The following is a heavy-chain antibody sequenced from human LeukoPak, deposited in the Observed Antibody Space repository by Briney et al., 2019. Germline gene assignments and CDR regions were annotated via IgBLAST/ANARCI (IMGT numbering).Heavy chain of an antibody. CDR1: GFIFRDYW. D-gene: IGHD5-24*01. Sequence: GGSLRLSCAASGFIFRDYWMSWVRQAPGKGLEWVSSISSSSSYIYYADSVKGRFTISRDNAKNSLYLQMTSLRAEDTAVYYCARVGGTLGQMATTFDAFDIWGQGTKVTVSS. CDR3: ARVGGTLGQMATTFDAFDI. J-gene: IGHJ3*02. V-gene: IGHV3-21*01. CDR2: ISSSSSYI.